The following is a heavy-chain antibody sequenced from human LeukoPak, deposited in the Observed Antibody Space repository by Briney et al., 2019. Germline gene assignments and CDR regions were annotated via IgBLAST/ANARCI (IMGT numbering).Heavy chain of an antibody. CDR1: GDIFNSYS. Sequence: SVKVSCKASGDIFNSYSVSWVRQAPGQGLEWMGGITPMFGSANYAQKFQGRVTITTDQSTTIVYMELSSLSSEDTAVYYCARVGRSRGSLPNSYYYMGVWGKGTTVTVSS. CDR2: ITPMFGSA. D-gene: IGHD1-26*01. V-gene: IGHV1-69*05. J-gene: IGHJ6*03. CDR3: ARVGRSRGSLPNSYYYMGV.